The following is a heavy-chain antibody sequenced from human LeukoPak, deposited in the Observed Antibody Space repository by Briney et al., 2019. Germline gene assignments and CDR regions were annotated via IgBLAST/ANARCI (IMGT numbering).Heavy chain of an antibody. J-gene: IGHJ5*02. V-gene: IGHV4-30-2*01. CDR1: GGSISSGGYY. CDR2: IYHSGST. D-gene: IGHD3-3*01. Sequence: SQTLSLTCTVSGGSISSGGYYWSWIRQPPGKGLEWIGCIYHSGSTYYNPSLKSRVTVSVDRSKNQFSLKLSSVTAADTAVYYCARDNLNYDFWSGYYEGWFDPWGQGTLVTVSS. CDR3: ARDNLNYDFWSGYYEGWFDP.